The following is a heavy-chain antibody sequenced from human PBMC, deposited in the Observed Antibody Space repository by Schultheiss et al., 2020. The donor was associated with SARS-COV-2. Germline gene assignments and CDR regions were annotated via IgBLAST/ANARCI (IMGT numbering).Heavy chain of an antibody. CDR1: GSTFSSYG. CDR2: ISDDGSTK. V-gene: IGHV3-30*18. J-gene: IGHJ6*02. Sequence: GGSLRLSCAASGSTFSSYGMHWVRQAPGKGLEWVAVISDDGSTKYYADSVKGRFTISRDNSKNTLYLQMNSLRAEDTAVYYCAKDHSSGWEGYYYGLDVWGQGTMVTVSS. D-gene: IGHD6-19*01. CDR3: AKDHSSGWEGYYYGLDV.